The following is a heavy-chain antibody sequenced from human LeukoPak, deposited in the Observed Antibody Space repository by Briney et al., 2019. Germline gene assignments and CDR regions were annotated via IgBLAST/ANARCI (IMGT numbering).Heavy chain of an antibody. D-gene: IGHD3-10*01. CDR1: GFTFSSYW. J-gene: IGHJ5*02. CDR2: IKQDGSEK. CDR3: ARPLLYYYGSETYFWFDL. Sequence: PGGSLRLSCAASGFTFSSYWMSWVRQAPGKGLEGVANIKQDGSEKYYVDSVKGRFTISRDNAENSLYLQMNSLRAEDTAFCYCARPLLYYYGSETYFWFDLWGQGTLVTVSS. V-gene: IGHV3-7*01.